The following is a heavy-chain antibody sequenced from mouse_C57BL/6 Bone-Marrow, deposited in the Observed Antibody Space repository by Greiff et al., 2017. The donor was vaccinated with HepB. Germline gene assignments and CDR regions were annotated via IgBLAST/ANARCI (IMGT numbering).Heavy chain of an antibody. CDR2: IDPSDSET. D-gene: IGHD1-1*01. J-gene: IGHJ1*03. V-gene: IGHV1-52*01. Sequence: VQLQQPGAELVRPGSSVKLSCKASGYTFTSYWMHWVKQRPIQGLEWIGNIDPSDSETHYNQKFKDKATLTVDKSSSTAYMQLSSLTSEDSAVYYCARGTTVVATGYFDVWGTGTTVTVSS. CDR1: GYTFTSYW. CDR3: ARGTTVVATGYFDV.